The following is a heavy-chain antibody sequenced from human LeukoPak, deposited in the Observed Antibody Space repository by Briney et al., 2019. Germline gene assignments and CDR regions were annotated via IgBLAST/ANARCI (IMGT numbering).Heavy chain of an antibody. J-gene: IGHJ6*04. Sequence: GGTLRLSCAASGFTFSSYEMIWVRQAPGKGLEWVSYISSSGSTIYYADSVKGRFTISRDNAKNSLYLQMNSLRAEDTAVYYCASFSNYYGMDVWGKGTTVTVSS. CDR3: ASFSNYYGMDV. CDR1: GFTFSSYE. V-gene: IGHV3-48*03. CDR2: ISSSGSTI.